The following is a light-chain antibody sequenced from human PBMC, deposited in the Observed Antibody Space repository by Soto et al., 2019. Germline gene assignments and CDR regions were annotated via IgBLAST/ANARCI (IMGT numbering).Light chain of an antibody. J-gene: IGLJ3*02. CDR1: SSDVGGYNS. Sequence: SALTQPASVSGSPGQSITISCTGTSSDVGGYNSVSWYQQHPDKAPKLMIYDVSNRPSGVSNRFSGSKSGNTASLTISGLQAEDEADYYGSSKTSSTTVVFCGGSKVTV. V-gene: IGLV2-14*01. CDR3: SSKTSSTTVV. CDR2: DVS.